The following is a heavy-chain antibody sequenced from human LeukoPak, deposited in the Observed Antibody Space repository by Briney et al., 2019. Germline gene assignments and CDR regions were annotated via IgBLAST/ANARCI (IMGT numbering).Heavy chain of an antibody. CDR1: GGSIGSYY. CDR2: IYYSGST. J-gene: IGHJ5*02. V-gene: IGHV4-59*01. CDR3: ARVFWVDYDSSGPYNWFDP. D-gene: IGHD3-22*01. Sequence: SETLSLTCTVSGGSIGSYYWSWIRQPPGKGLEWIGYIYYSGSTNYNPSLKSRVTISVDTSKNQFSLKLSSVTAADTAVYYCARVFWVDYDSSGPYNWFDPWGQGTLVTVSS.